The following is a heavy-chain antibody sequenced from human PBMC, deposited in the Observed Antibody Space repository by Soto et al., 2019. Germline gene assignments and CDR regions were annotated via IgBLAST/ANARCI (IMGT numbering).Heavy chain of an antibody. D-gene: IGHD3-16*01. Sequence: QVLLVQSGGEVKKPGASVKVSCNTSGYPFISYGISWVRQAPGQGPEWMGWINVYSGNTDYAQKFRDRITVTTDTSTSTAYMELRSLRSDDTAVYYCARIKASSMDVWGQATRVTVSS. CDR3: ARIKASSMDV. V-gene: IGHV1-18*01. J-gene: IGHJ6*02. CDR2: INVYSGNT. CDR1: GYPFISYG.